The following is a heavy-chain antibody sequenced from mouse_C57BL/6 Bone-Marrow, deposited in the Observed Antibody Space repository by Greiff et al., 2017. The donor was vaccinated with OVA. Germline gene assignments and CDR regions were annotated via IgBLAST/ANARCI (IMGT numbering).Heavy chain of an antibody. D-gene: IGHD2-2*01. Sequence: EVKVVQSGGGLVKPGGSLKLSCAASGFTFSDYGMHWVRQAPEQGLEWVAYISRGSSTIDYADTVKGRSTISRDNAKNTLFLQMTSLRSEDTAMYYCARYYYGYDVDWFAYWGQGTLVTVSA. CDR1: GFTFSDYG. V-gene: IGHV5-17*01. J-gene: IGHJ3*01. CDR2: ISRGSSTI. CDR3: ARYYYGYDVDWFAY.